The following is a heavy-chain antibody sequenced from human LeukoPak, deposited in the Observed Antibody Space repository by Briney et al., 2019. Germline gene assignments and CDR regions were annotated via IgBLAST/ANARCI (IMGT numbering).Heavy chain of an antibody. CDR3: AGSGIVAAFDY. Sequence: GGSLRLSCAASRFTFSRYWMSWFRQAPGKGLEWVASIKQDGSNKYYGDSVKGRFTISRDNAKNSLYLQMNSLAAEDTAVYYCAGSGIVAAFDYWGQGTLVTVSS. J-gene: IGHJ4*02. CDR1: RFTFSRYW. CDR2: IKQDGSNK. D-gene: IGHD2-15*01. V-gene: IGHV3-7*01.